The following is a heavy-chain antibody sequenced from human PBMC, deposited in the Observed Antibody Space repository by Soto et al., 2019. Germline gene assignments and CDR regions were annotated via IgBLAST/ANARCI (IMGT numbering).Heavy chain of an antibody. Sequence: ASVKVSCKASGYTFTSYGISWVRQAPGQGLEWMGWISAYNGNTNYAQKLQGRVTMTTDTSTSTAYMELRSLRSDDTAVYYCASDKSSHSGWPVFGDVWGQGTTGTVSS. V-gene: IGHV1-18*01. J-gene: IGHJ6*02. CDR3: ASDKSSHSGWPVFGDV. D-gene: IGHD3-3*01. CDR1: GYTFTSYG. CDR2: ISAYNGNT.